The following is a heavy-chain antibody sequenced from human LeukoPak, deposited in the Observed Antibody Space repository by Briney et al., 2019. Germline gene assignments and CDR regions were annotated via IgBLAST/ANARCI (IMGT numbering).Heavy chain of an antibody. CDR3: ARRLTYDSRAYYCLDY. J-gene: IGHJ4*02. Sequence: GESLKISCNGSGYXFTSYWIGWVRQKPGKGLEWMGSIFPGDSDTRYSPSFQGQVTISADKSISTAYLQWSSLKASDTAMYYCARRLTYDSRAYYCLDYWGQGTLVTVSS. D-gene: IGHD3-22*01. V-gene: IGHV5-51*01. CDR2: IFPGDSDT. CDR1: GYXFTSYW.